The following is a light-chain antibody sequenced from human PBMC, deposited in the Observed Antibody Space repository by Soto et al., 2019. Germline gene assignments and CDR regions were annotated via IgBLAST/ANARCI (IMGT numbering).Light chain of an antibody. CDR2: AAS. CDR1: QSISSR. CDR3: QQYNTYWR. V-gene: IGKV1-5*01. J-gene: IGKJ1*01. Sequence: DIQMTQSPSTLSASVGDRVTITCRASQSISSRLAWYQQKPGKAPKVLIYAASSLESGVPSRFSGSGSGTEFTLTSTSLQPDDFATYYCQQYNTYWRFGQGTKVEIK.